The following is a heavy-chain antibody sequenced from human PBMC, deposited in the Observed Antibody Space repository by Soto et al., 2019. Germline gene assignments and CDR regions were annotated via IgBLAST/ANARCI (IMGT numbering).Heavy chain of an antibody. Sequence: EMQLLESGGGLVQAGGSLRLSCAASGFTFSSYALNWVRQAPGKGLEWVSGISASTYYSDYVKGGFTSSRDTPKNTLYLQMNSLRAEDTAIYFSAIRMSSTRWHYLDYWGQGTLVTVSS. CDR1: GFTFSSYA. CDR2: ISAST. CDR3: AIRMSSTRWHYLDY. J-gene: IGHJ4*02. D-gene: IGHD6-13*01. V-gene: IGHV3-23*01.